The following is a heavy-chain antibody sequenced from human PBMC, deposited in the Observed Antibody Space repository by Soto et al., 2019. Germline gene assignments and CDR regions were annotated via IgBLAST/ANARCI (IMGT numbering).Heavy chain of an antibody. CDR2: IVVGSGNT. Sequence: SGKVSCKASGFTFTSSAVQWVRQARGQRLEWIGWIVVGSGNTNYAQKFQERVTITRDMSTSTAYMELSSLRSEDTAVYYCAAEGGGYYDSSGYYEGWAFDIWGQGTMVTVSS. J-gene: IGHJ3*02. V-gene: IGHV1-58*01. D-gene: IGHD3-22*01. CDR1: GFTFTSSA. CDR3: AAEGGGYYDSSGYYEGWAFDI.